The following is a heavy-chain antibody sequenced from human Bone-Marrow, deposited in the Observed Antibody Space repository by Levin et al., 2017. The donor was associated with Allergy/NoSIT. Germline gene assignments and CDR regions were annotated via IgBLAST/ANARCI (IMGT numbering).Heavy chain of an antibody. CDR2: ISTRSTYI. Sequence: GGSLRLSCATSGFPFSTYGMAWVRQAPGEGLEWLASISTRSTYIHYADSMKGRFTISRDNANNSLSLQMNRLRREDTAVYYCARAAGAAGRGGMDVWGQGTTVTVSS. CDR1: GFPFSTYG. CDR3: ARAAGAAGRGGMDV. V-gene: IGHV3-21*01. J-gene: IGHJ6*02. D-gene: IGHD6-13*01.